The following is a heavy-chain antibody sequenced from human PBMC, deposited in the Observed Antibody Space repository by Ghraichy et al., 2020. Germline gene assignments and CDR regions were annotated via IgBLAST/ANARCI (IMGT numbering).Heavy chain of an antibody. CDR1: GGSFSGYY. CDR3: ARQFRGNIDLEYYYDSSGYYLNWYFDL. V-gene: IGHV4-34*01. J-gene: IGHJ2*01. Sequence: SETLSLTCAVYGGSFSGYYWSWIRQPPGKGLEWIGEINHSGSTNYNPSLKSRVTISVDTSKNQFSLKLSSVTAADTAVYYCARQFRGNIDLEYYYDSSGYYLNWYFDLWGRGTLVTVSS. CDR2: INHSGST. D-gene: IGHD3-22*01.